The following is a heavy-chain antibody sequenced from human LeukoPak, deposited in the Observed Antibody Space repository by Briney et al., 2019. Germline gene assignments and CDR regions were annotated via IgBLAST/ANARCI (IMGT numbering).Heavy chain of an antibody. CDR3: ARTTGTYSSGYYYWYFDL. J-gene: IGHJ2*01. CDR1: GFTFSTFA. Sequence: PGGSLRLSCAASGFTFSTFAMSWVRQAPGKGLEWVSPVTVNGGSTYYADSVKGRFTISRDNSKNTLCLQMNRLRAEDTAVYYCARTTGTYSSGYYYWYFDLWGRGTLVTVSS. D-gene: IGHD6-19*01. V-gene: IGHV3-23*01. CDR2: VTVNGGST.